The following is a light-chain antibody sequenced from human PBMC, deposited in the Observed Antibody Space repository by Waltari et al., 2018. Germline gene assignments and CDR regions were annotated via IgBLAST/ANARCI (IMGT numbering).Light chain of an antibody. Sequence: EIVLTQSPATLSLSPGERATLSCRASQSVSSYLVWYQQKPGQAPRLLIYDVFNRATGIPARFSGSGSGTDFTLTISSLEPEDFAVYYCQQRSNWPPTFGGGTKVESK. V-gene: IGKV3-11*01. CDR1: QSVSSY. CDR2: DVF. CDR3: QQRSNWPPT. J-gene: IGKJ4*01.